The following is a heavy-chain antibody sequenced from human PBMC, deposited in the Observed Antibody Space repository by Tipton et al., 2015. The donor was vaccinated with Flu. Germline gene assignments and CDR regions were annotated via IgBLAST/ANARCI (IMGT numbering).Heavy chain of an antibody. CDR2: ISPYKGNT. CDR1: GYTFTSYG. Sequence: QLVQSGAEVKKPGASVKVSCKASGYTFTSYGISWVRQAPGQGLEWMGWISPYKGNTNYAQKLQGRVTMTTDTSTSTAYMELRSLRSGATALYYCRSVRGRDEAFDIWGQGTMVTVSS. D-gene: IGHD3-10*02. J-gene: IGHJ3*02. CDR3: RSVRGRDEAFDI. V-gene: IGHV1-18*01.